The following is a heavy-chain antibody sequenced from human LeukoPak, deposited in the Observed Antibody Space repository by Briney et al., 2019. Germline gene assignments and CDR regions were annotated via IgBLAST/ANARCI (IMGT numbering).Heavy chain of an antibody. CDR1: GFTFIDYA. CDR2: VSGRGTYI. J-gene: IGHJ6*02. CDR3: ARVGTVTHYYYYYGMDV. V-gene: IGHV3-21*01. D-gene: IGHD4-17*01. Sequence: GGSLRLSCAASGFTFIDYAMNWVRQAPGKGLEWVSSVSGRGTYIYYADSVKGRFTISRDNSKSTTYLQMNNLRAEDTAVYYCARVGTVTHYYYYYGMDVWGQGTTVTVSS.